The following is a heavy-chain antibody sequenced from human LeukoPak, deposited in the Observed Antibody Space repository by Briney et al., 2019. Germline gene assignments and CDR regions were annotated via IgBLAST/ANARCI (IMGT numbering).Heavy chain of an antibody. CDR2: ISAYSDNT. Sequence: ASVKVSCKTSGYTFTNYGISWVRQAPGQALEWMGWISAYSDNTNYAQKFQGRVTMTSDTSTSTAYMELRSLISDDTAVYYCARDCIGCHGFDYWGQGTLVTVSS. V-gene: IGHV1-18*01. J-gene: IGHJ4*02. CDR3: ARDCIGCHGFDY. CDR1: GYTFTNYG. D-gene: IGHD2-15*01.